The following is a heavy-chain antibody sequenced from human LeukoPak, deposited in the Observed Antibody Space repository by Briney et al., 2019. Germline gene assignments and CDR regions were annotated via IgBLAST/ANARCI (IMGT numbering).Heavy chain of an antibody. V-gene: IGHV4-4*02. CDR3: ATRDS. Sequence: SETLSLTCAVSGVSISNRNRWSWVRQPPGKGLEWIGEIYHSGSTNYHPSLKSRVTISADKSKNQFSLKLSSVTAADTAVYYCATRDSWGQGTLVTVSS. CDR1: GVSISNRNR. CDR2: IYHSGST. D-gene: IGHD5-24*01. J-gene: IGHJ5*02.